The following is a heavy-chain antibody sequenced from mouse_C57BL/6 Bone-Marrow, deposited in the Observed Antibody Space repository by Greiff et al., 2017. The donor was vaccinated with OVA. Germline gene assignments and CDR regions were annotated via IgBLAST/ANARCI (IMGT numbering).Heavy chain of an antibody. J-gene: IGHJ2*01. CDR3: ARRDYYGNLYYFDD. V-gene: IGHV1-85*01. Sequence: QVQLQQSGPELVKPGASVKLSCKASGYTFTSYDINWVKQRPGQGLEWIGWIYPRDGSTKYHEKFKGKATLTVDTSSSTAYMELHSLTSEDSAVYFCARRDYYGNLYYFDDWGQGTTLTVSS. CDR2: IYPRDGST. D-gene: IGHD2-1*01. CDR1: GYTFTSYD.